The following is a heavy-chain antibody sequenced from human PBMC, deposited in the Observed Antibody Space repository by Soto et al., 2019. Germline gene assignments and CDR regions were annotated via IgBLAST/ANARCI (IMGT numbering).Heavy chain of an antibody. Sequence: PSETLSLTCTVSGGSINIADYYWNWVRQPPGKGLEWIGEIHHSGSSDHNPSLKSRLTMSVDTAKNQVSLKLTSVTAADTAVYYCARGSVDTVDSSGFYEYWGQGTPVTVSS. CDR1: GGSINIADYY. CDR2: IHHSGSS. V-gene: IGHV4-31*03. CDR3: ARGSVDTVDSSGFYEY. J-gene: IGHJ4*02. D-gene: IGHD3-22*01.